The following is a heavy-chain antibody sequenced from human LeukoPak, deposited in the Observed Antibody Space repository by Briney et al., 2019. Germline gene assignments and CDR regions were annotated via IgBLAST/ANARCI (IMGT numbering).Heavy chain of an antibody. D-gene: IGHD3-9*01. J-gene: IGHJ4*02. Sequence: GGSLRLSCAASGFTFSSYSMNWVRQAPGKGLEWVSYISSSSSTIYYADSVKGRFTISRDNAKNSLYLQMNSLRAEDTAVYYCARVRGYYDILTGQYYFDYWGQGTLVTVSS. CDR1: GFTFSSYS. CDR2: ISSSSSTI. CDR3: ARVRGYYDILTGQYYFDY. V-gene: IGHV3-48*01.